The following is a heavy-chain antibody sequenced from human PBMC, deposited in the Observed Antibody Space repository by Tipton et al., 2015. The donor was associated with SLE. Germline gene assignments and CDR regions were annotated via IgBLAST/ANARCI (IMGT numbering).Heavy chain of an antibody. Sequence: TLSLTCSVSGDSISSGPYYWGWTRQPPGKGLEWIGSLYRSGDAYYSPSLQSRVSMSVDMSKNSFSLRLNSVTAADTAVYFCARLPSFWSGDYFDSWGQGTLVSVSS. J-gene: IGHJ4*02. CDR2: LYRSGDA. CDR1: GDSISSGPYY. CDR3: ARLPSFWSGDYFDS. D-gene: IGHD3-3*01. V-gene: IGHV4-39*07.